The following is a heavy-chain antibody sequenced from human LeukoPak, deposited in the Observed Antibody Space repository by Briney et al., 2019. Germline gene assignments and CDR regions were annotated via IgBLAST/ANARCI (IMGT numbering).Heavy chain of an antibody. D-gene: IGHD3-10*01. J-gene: IGHJ3*02. CDR2: IYYSGST. CDR1: GGSISSYY. Sequence: SETLSLTCTVSGGSISSYYRSWIRQPPGKGLEWIGYIYYSGSTNYNPSLKSRVTISVDTSKNQFSLKLSSVTAADTAVYYCARDYYGSDAFDIWGQGTMVTVSS. V-gene: IGHV4-59*01. CDR3: ARDYYGSDAFDI.